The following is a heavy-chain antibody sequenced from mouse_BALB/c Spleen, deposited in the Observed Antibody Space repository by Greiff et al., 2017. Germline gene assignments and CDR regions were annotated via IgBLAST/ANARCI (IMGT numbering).Heavy chain of an antibody. CDR1: GFTFTDYY. CDR2: IRNKANGYTT. D-gene: IGHD2-14*01. CDR3: AREGLYYRYDDYAMDY. J-gene: IGHJ4*01. Sequence: EVKVEESGGGLVQPGGSLRLSCATSGFTFTDYYMSWVRQPPGKALEWLGFIRNKANGYTTEYSASVKGRFTISRDNSQSILYLQMNTLRAEDSATYYCAREGLYYRYDDYAMDYWGQGTSVTVSS. V-gene: IGHV7-3*02.